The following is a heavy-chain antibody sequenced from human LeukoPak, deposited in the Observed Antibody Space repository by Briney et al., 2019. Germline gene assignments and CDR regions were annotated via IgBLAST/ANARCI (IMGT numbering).Heavy chain of an antibody. CDR3: ARAQYCGGDCYVPLYYYGMDV. CDR2: INPNSGGT. J-gene: IGHJ6*01. Sequence: ASVKVSCKASGYTFTGYYMHWVRQAPGQGLEWMGWINPNSGGTNYAQKFQGWVTMTRDTSISTAYMELSRLRSDDTAVYYCARAQYCGGDCYVPLYYYGMDVWGQGTTVTVSS. D-gene: IGHD2-21*02. V-gene: IGHV1-2*04. CDR1: GYTFTGYY.